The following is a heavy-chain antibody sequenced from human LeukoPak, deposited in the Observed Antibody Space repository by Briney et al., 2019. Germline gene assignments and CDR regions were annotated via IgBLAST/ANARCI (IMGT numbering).Heavy chain of an antibody. CDR1: GFTFGDYV. CDR3: ARGKQQLDYFSYYGLDV. CDR2: ISRDGDSE. J-gene: IGHJ6*02. Sequence: GGSLRLSCTASGFTFGDYVMSWVRQAPGKGLEWVTVISRDGDSEYYADSVRGRFTVSRDNSKNTLYLQMSSLRVEDTSVYHCARGKQQLDYFSYYGLDVWGQGTTVTVSS. D-gene: IGHD6-13*01. V-gene: IGHV3-30-3*01.